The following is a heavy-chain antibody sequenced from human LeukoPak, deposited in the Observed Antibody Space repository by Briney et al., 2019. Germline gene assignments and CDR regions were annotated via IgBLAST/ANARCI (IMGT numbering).Heavy chain of an antibody. V-gene: IGHV3-33*01. Sequence: GGSLRLSCVASGFTFSSHGMHWVRQAPGKGLEWVAVIWYDGVNKYYADSVKGRFTISRDNSMNTLYLLMDSLRAEDTAVYYCARDPDRGPFYTTSLGGYFDFWGQGTLVTVSS. D-gene: IGHD6-6*01. CDR2: IWYDGVNK. J-gene: IGHJ4*02. CDR3: ARDPDRGPFYTTSLGGYFDF. CDR1: GFTFSSHG.